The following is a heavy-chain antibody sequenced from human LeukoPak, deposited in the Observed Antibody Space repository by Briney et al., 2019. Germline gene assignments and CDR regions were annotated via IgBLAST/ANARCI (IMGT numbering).Heavy chain of an antibody. V-gene: IGHV3-21*01. CDR1: GFAFSSYS. Sequence: PGGSLRLSCAASGFAFSSYSMSWVRQAPGKGLEWVSSITSGSSYIYYADSVKGRFTISRDDAKNSLYLQVNSLRVEDTAVYYCTRERHTFDPWGQGTLVTVSS. CDR2: ITSGSSYI. CDR3: TRERHTFDP. J-gene: IGHJ5*02.